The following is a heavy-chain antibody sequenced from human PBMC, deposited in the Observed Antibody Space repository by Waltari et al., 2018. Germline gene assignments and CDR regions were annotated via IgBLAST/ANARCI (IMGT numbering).Heavy chain of an antibody. Sequence: EVQLVESGGGLVQPGGSLRLSCAASGFTFSSYWMSWVRQAPGKGLEWVANIKQDGSEKYYVDAGKGRFTISRDNAKNSLYLQMNSLRAEDTAVYYCAREYIWGSYRQDYWGQGTLVTVSS. CDR1: GFTFSSYW. CDR2: IKQDGSEK. D-gene: IGHD3-16*02. V-gene: IGHV3-7*01. CDR3: AREYIWGSYRQDY. J-gene: IGHJ4*02.